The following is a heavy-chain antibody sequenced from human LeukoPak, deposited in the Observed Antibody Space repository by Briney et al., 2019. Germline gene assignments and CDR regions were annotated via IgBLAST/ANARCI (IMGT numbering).Heavy chain of an antibody. CDR1: GFSFNNYA. V-gene: IGHV4-39*01. CDR2: INYSGTT. CDR3: ARLRDGRWLLEY. J-gene: IGHJ4*02. D-gene: IGHD5-24*01. Sequence: GSLRLSCSASGFSFNNYAMSWIRQPPGKGLEWIASINYSGTTYYNPSLKSRVTISEDRSKNQFSLKLSSVTAADTAVYYCARLRDGRWLLEYWGQGTLVTVSS.